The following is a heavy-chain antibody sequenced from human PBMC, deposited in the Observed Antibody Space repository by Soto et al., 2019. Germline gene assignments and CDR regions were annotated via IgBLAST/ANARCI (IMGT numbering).Heavy chain of an antibody. D-gene: IGHD3-22*01. CDR1: GFTPNYNC. Sequence: PWGYLRLSFADPGFTPNYNCMNWVLQVPWKGLEWVPRINSDGRSTNYADSVKGRFNISRDSARNTLYLQMNSLRAEDTAVYYCTTFGTYYDTSGFAYWGPGTLVTVSS. CDR3: TTFGTYYDTSGFAY. J-gene: IGHJ4*02. CDR2: INSDGRST. V-gene: IGHV3-74*01.